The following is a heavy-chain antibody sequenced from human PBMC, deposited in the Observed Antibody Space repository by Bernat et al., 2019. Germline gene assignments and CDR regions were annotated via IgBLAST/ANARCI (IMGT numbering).Heavy chain of an antibody. CDR3: ARGDYVWGSYRFAGFDY. Sequence: QLQLHESGSGLVKPSQTLSLTCAVSGGSISSGGYSWSWIRQPPGKGLEWIGYIYHSGSTYYNPSLKSRVTISVDRSKNQFSLKLSSVTAADTAVYYCARGDYVWGSYRFAGFDYWGQGTLVTVSS. J-gene: IGHJ4*02. V-gene: IGHV4-30-2*01. D-gene: IGHD3-16*02. CDR2: IYHSGST. CDR1: GGSISSGGYS.